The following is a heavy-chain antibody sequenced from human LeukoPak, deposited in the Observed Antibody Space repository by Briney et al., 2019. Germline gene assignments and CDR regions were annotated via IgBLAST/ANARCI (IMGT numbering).Heavy chain of an antibody. V-gene: IGHV4-39*01. D-gene: IGHD3-22*01. CDR3: ARTSLEEHYYDSSGHLAVGYYYYMDV. CDR2: IYYSGST. Sequence: PSETLSLTCAVYGGSFSDYYWGWIRQPPGKGLEWIGSIYYSGSTYYNPSLKSRVTISVDTSKNQFSLKLSSVTAADTAVYYCARTSLEEHYYDSSGHLAVGYYYYMDVWGKGTTVTISS. J-gene: IGHJ6*03. CDR1: GGSFSDYY.